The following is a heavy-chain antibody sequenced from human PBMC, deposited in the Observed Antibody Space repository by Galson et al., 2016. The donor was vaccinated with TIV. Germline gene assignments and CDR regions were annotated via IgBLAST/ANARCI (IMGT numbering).Heavy chain of an antibody. V-gene: IGHV3-23*01. D-gene: IGHD6-13*01. Sequence: SLRLSCAASGFAFSTYAMNWVRQPPGKGLEWVSTIGPGNDVHYADSVNGRFTISRDNSKSTLFLQMNSLRAEDTAVYYCAKYVITIPVAGFDYLGQGALVTVSS. CDR3: AKYVITIPVAGFDY. J-gene: IGHJ4*02. CDR1: GFAFSTYA. CDR2: IGPGNDV.